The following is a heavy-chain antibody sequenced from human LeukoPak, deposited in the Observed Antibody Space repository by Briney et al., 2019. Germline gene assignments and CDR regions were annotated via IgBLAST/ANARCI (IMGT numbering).Heavy chain of an antibody. J-gene: IGHJ4*02. CDR1: GFTFSSYW. CDR3: ATSLGINTAMVFDY. V-gene: IGHV3-7*01. D-gene: IGHD5-18*01. Sequence: GGSLRLSCAASGFTFSSYWMSWVRQAPGKGLEWVANIKQDGSEKYYVDSVKGRFTISRDNAKNSLYLQMNSLRAEDTAVYYCATSLGINTAMVFDYWGQGTLVNVSS. CDR2: IKQDGSEK.